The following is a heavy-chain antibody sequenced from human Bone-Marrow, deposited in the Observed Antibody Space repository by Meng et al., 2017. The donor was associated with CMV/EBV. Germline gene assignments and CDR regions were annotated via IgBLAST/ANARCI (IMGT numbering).Heavy chain of an antibody. CDR3: AREHLFKGRRIFGVVITPIHYCMDV. CDR1: GFTFSSYA. Sequence: GESLKISCAASGFTFSSYAMHWVRQAPGKGLEWVAVISYDGSNKYYADSVKGRFTISRDNSNNTLNLQMNSLRAEDTAVYYCAREHLFKGRRIFGVVITPIHYCMDVWGQGTTVTVPS. J-gene: IGHJ6*02. V-gene: IGHV3-30-3*01. CDR2: ISYDGSNK. D-gene: IGHD3-3*02.